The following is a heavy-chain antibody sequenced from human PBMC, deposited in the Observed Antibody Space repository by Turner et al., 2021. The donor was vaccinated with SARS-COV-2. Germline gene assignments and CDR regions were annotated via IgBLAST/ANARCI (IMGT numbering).Heavy chain of an antibody. Sequence: QVQLVQSGAEVKKPGASVKVSCKVSGYTLTELSMHWVRQAPGKGLEWMGGFDPEDGETIYAQKFQGIVTMTEDTSTDTAYMELSSLRSEDTAVYYCATGVAVAGTPSKYYYYYGMDVWGQGTTVTVSS. V-gene: IGHV1-24*01. CDR3: ATGVAVAGTPSKYYYYYGMDV. J-gene: IGHJ6*02. CDR1: GYTLTELS. CDR2: FDPEDGET. D-gene: IGHD6-19*01.